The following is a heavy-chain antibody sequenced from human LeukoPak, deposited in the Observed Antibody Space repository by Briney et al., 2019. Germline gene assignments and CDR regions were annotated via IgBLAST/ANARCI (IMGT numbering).Heavy chain of an antibody. CDR1: GYTFTSYD. CDR2: MNPNSGNT. V-gene: IGHV1-8*01. Sequence: ASVKVSCKASGYTFTSYDINWVRQATGQGLEWMGWMNPNSGNTGYAQKFQGRVTITADKSTSTAYMELSSLRSEDTAVYYCARGIVLMVYGHFDPWGQGTLVTVSS. J-gene: IGHJ5*02. CDR3: ARGIVLMVYGHFDP. D-gene: IGHD2-8*01.